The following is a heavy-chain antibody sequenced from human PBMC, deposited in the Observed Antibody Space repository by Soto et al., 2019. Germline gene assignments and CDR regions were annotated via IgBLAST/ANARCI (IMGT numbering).Heavy chain of an antibody. Sequence: EVQLVESGGGLVQPGGSLRLSCAASGFTFSSYWMSWVRQAPGKGLERVANIKQDGSEKYYVDSVKGRFTISRDNAMNSLYMQMHSLRAEDTAVYYCARDRLGYCSSTSCPDYYYYYYRDVWGKGTTVTVS. CDR3: ARDRLGYCSSTSCPDYYYYYYRDV. CDR2: IKQDGSEK. J-gene: IGHJ6*03. CDR1: GFTFSSYW. V-gene: IGHV3-7*01. D-gene: IGHD2-2*01.